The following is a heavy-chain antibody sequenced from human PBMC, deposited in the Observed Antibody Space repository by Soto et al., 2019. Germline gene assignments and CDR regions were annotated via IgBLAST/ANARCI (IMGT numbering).Heavy chain of an antibody. Sequence: PGGSLRLSCVSSGCSFNPYVMAWVRQVPGEGLEWVSAIRSNTAITYYPDSMGGRFTISRVNSANTIFLQMNSLRVEDSAVYFCAKASGGGWPYYFDSWGQGTLVTVSS. V-gene: IGHV3-23*01. CDR1: GCSFNPYV. D-gene: IGHD2-15*01. CDR2: IRSNTAIT. CDR3: AKASGGGWPYYFDS. J-gene: IGHJ4*02.